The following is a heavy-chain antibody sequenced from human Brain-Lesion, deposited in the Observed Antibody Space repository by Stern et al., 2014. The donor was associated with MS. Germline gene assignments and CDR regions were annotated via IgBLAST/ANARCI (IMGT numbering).Heavy chain of an antibody. CDR2: IYYRGFT. V-gene: IGHV4-39*01. D-gene: IGHD1-26*01. J-gene: IGHJ4*02. Sequence: QVQLQESGPGLVKPSETLSLTCTVSGGSISSSTYYWAWIRQPPGKGLEWIGNIYYRGFTYYNPSLKSRVTISVDMSKNQFPLKLSSVTAADTAIYYCARHDSVPRPSQLYSARDRGPGYFDYWGQGTLVTVSS. CDR1: GGSISSSTYY. CDR3: ARHDSVPRPSQLYSARDRGPGYFDY.